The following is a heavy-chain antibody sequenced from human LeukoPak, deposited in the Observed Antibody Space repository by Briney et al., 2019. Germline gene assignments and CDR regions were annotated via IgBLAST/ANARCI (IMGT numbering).Heavy chain of an antibody. CDR1: GGSISSSSYY. V-gene: IGHV4-39*01. D-gene: IGHD3-22*01. Sequence: SETLSLTCTVSGGSISSSSYYWGWIRQPPGKGLEWIGSIYYSGSTYYNPSLKSRVNISVDTSKNQFSLKLSSVTAADTGVYYCARPKWNYYDSSGYYYGSSSWFDPWGQGTLVTVSS. J-gene: IGHJ5*02. CDR3: ARPKWNYYDSSGYYYGSSSWFDP. CDR2: IYYSGST.